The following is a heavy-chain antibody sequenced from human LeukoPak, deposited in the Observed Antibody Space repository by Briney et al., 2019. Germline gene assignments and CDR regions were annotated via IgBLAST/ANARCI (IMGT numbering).Heavy chain of an antibody. CDR2: IYTSGSA. Sequence: SETLSLTCTVSGGSISTDGYYWSWIRQTAGKGLEWIGRIYTSGSADYNPSLKSRVIISLDTSKNQFSLILSSVTAANTAVYFCARETPHFDLSGNSYYMDVWGEGTTVTVSS. J-gene: IGHJ6*03. CDR3: ARETPHFDLSGNSYYMDV. V-gene: IGHV4-61*02. CDR1: GGSISTDGYY. D-gene: IGHD2-15*01.